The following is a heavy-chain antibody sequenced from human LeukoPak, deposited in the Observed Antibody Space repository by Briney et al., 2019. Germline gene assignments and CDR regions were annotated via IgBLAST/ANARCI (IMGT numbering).Heavy chain of an antibody. D-gene: IGHD2-15*01. CDR2: ISSGGTSM. J-gene: IGHJ4*02. V-gene: IGHV3-21*01. CDR3: ARADCRGGACSLDF. Sequence: PAGSLRLSCAASGFSFSAYAMTWVRQAPGKGLEWVSSISSGGTSMSFAQSLQGRFIISRENTWKSLSLQMNSLRPEDTAVYYCARADCRGGACSLDFWGQGTLVTVTA. CDR1: GFSFSAYA.